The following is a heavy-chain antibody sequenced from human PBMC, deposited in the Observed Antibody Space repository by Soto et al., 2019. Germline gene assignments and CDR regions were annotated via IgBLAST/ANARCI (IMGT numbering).Heavy chain of an antibody. J-gene: IGHJ4*02. D-gene: IGHD3-3*01. CDR2: ISYDGNNK. CDR3: ARDLLQVLERLPDYVKNGFDS. Sequence: QVQLLESGGGVVQPGRSLRLSCAASGFSFSSYAMHWVRQAPGKGLEWVALISYDGNNKFYAESVKGRFTISRDNSRNTLYIQMNSLRVEETAGYYCARDLLQVLERLPDYVKNGFDSWGPGTLFRVSS. V-gene: IGHV3-30-3*01. CDR1: GFSFSSYA.